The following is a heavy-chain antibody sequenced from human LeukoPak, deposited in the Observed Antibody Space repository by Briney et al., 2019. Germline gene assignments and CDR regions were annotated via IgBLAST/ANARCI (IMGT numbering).Heavy chain of an antibody. CDR1: GFTCSSYW. D-gene: IGHD4-17*01. V-gene: IGHV3-7*01. CDR2: IMQDGSEK. J-gene: IGHJ4*02. Sequence: PGGSLRLSCAASGFTCSSYWISWVRQAPGKGQEWVGHIMQDGSEKYYVDSVKGRFTISRDNAKNSLYLQMNSLRAEDTAVYYCARVPPYGDYRGDSQPADYWGQGTLVTVS. CDR3: ARVPPYGDYRGDSQPADY.